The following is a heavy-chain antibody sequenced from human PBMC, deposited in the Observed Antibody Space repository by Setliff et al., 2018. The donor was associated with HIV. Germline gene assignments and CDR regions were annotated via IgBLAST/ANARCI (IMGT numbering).Heavy chain of an antibody. CDR3: ARDRVRITIFGANDASDI. D-gene: IGHD3-3*01. CDR2: INPSGGSS. V-gene: IGHV1-46*01. Sequence: ASVKVSCKASGYTFISYGYSWVRQAPGQGLEWMGIINPSGGSSTYAQKFQGRVAMTRDTSTSTVYMELSSLRSEDTAVYYCARDRVRITIFGANDASDIWGQGTMVTVSS. CDR1: GYTFISYG. J-gene: IGHJ3*02.